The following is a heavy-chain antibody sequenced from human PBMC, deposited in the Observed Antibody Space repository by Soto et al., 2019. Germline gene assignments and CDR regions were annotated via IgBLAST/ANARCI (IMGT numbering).Heavy chain of an antibody. CDR2: IIPIFGTA. J-gene: IGHJ5*02. CDR3: ARAGMVYGDYAGWFDP. CDR1: GGTFSSYA. Sequence: QVQLVQSGAEVKKPGSSVKVSCKASGGTFSSYAISWVRQAPGQGLEWMGGIIPIFGTANYAQKFQGRVRITGDESASTAYMELSSLRSEDTAVYYCARAGMVYGDYAGWFDPWGQGTLVTVSS. D-gene: IGHD4-17*01. V-gene: IGHV1-69*12.